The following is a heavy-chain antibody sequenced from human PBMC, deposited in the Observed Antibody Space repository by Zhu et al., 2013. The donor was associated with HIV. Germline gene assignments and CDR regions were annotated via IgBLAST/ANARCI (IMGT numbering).Heavy chain of an antibody. CDR2: INTYKGLT. CDR1: GGTFSSYA. Sequence: QVQLVQSGAEVKKPGSSVKVSCKASGGTFSSYAISWVRQAPGQGLEWMGCINTYKGLTQYTQKFLGRVTLATDTSTTTVYMDLRSLRPEDTAVYYCARVSGSYYYLYYMDVWGKGTTVTVSS. J-gene: IGHJ6*03. CDR3: ARVSGSYYYLYYMDV. V-gene: IGHV1-69*09. D-gene: IGHD1-26*01.